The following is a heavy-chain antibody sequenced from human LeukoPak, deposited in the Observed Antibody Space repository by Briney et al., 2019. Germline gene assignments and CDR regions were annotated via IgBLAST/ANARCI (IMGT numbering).Heavy chain of an antibody. D-gene: IGHD3-16*01. Sequence: PSQTLPLTCTVSGGSISSYYWSWIRQPAGKGLEWIGRIYTSGNPNYNPSLKSRVTMSLDTSKNQFSLNLSSMTAADTAVYYCARSGGSGFQLDYWGQGTLVTVSS. CDR1: GGSISSYY. CDR2: IYTSGNP. CDR3: ARSGGSGFQLDY. J-gene: IGHJ4*02. V-gene: IGHV4-4*07.